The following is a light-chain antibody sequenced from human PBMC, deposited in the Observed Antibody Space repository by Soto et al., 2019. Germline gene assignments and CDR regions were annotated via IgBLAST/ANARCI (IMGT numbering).Light chain of an antibody. CDR3: QQYYNWRQHT. V-gene: IGKV3-15*01. CDR1: QTVVTN. Sequence: EIVMTQSPATLSVSLGESATLSCRASQTVVTNLAWYQQTPGQAPRLLIYAASTRATGIPARFSGSGSGTEFTLPISSLQSEDFAVYYCQQYYNWRQHTFGQGTKLEIK. J-gene: IGKJ2*01. CDR2: AAS.